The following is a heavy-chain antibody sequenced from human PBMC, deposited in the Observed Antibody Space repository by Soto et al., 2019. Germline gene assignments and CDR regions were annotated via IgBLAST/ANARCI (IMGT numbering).Heavy chain of an antibody. CDR3: ARDKPFSAGY. Sequence: QVQLVQSGTEVKKPGASVKVSCKASGYTFLDFYIHWVRQAPGQGLEWMGFINPSGGGTTYAQQFQGRLTMTRDTSTSTVYMELISLRSEDTAIYYCARDKPFSAGYWGQGTLGT. CDR2: INPSGGGT. J-gene: IGHJ4*02. V-gene: IGHV1-46*01. D-gene: IGHD3-3*02. CDR1: GYTFLDFY.